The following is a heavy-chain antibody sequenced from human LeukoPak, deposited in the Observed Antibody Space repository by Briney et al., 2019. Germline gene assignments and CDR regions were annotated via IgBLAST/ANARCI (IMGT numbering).Heavy chain of an antibody. V-gene: IGHV3-30*02. CDR1: GFVFSNYA. CDR2: IRYDGGNT. Sequence: TGGSLRLSCAASGFVFSNYAMQWVRQAPGMGLEWVAFIRYDGGNTYYADSVKGRCTISRDNSKNTLYLQMNSLRVEDTAVYYCARGLFLSGYLDAFDIWGQGTVVTVSS. J-gene: IGHJ3*02. D-gene: IGHD3-22*01. CDR3: ARGLFLSGYLDAFDI.